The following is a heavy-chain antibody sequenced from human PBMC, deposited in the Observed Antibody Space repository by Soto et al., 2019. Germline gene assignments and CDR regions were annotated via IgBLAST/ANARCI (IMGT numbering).Heavy chain of an antibody. CDR3: VVVDNYGTPTPQDV. J-gene: IGHJ6*02. V-gene: IGHV1-18*01. CDR2: ISPYTGNT. Sequence: QVQLVQSGDEVKKPWASVKVSCKASGYIFVNYGIAWVRQAPGQGLEWMGWISPYTGNTHSATKVQGRLTMTTDTSTSTAYMDLGSITSDDPAVYYCVVVDNYGTPTPQDVWGQGTTVTVSS. CDR1: GYIFVNYG. D-gene: IGHD2-21*01.